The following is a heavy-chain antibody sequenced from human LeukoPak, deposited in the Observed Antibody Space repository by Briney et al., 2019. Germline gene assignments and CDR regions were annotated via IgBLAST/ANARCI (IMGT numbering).Heavy chain of an antibody. J-gene: IGHJ6*03. V-gene: IGHV4-34*01. Sequence: SETLSLPCAVYGGSFSGYYWSWIRQPPGKGLEWIGEINHSGSTNYNPSLKSRVTISVDTSKNQFSLKLSSVTAADTAVYYCARGRGIVATISRYYYYYYMEVWGKGTTVTVSS. CDR1: GGSFSGYY. D-gene: IGHD5-12*01. CDR3: ARGRGIVATISRYYYYYYMEV. CDR2: INHSGST.